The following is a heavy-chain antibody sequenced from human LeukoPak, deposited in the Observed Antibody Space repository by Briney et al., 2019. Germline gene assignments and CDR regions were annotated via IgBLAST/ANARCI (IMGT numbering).Heavy chain of an antibody. Sequence: SQTLSLTCTVSGGSISSGGYYWSWIRQHPGKGLEWIGYIYYSGSTYYNPSLKSRVTISVDTSKNKFSLKLSSVTAADTAVYYCARDRDTAEGGNWFDPWGQGTLVTVSS. CDR3: ARDRDTAEGGNWFDP. CDR2: IYYSGST. CDR1: GGSISSGGYY. D-gene: IGHD5-18*01. V-gene: IGHV4-31*03. J-gene: IGHJ5*02.